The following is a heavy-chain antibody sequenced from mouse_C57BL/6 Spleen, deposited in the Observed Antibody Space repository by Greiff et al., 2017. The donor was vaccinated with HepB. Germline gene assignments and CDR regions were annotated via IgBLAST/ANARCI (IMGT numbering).Heavy chain of an antibody. J-gene: IGHJ2*01. CDR2: IDPSDSYT. Sequence: QVQLQQPGAELVRPGTSVKLSCKASGYTFTSYWMHWVKQRPGQGLEWIGVIDPSDSYTNYNQKFKGKATLTVDTSSSTAYMQLSSLTSEDSAVYYCTRPNPYFDYWGQGTTLTVSS. CDR1: GYTFTSYW. CDR3: TRPNPYFDY. V-gene: IGHV1-59*01.